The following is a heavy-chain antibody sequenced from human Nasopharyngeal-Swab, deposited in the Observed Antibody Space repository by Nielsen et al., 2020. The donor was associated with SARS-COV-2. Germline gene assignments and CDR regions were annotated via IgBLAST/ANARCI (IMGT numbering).Heavy chain of an antibody. V-gene: IGHV3-66*01. Sequence: ARSLRLACAASGFSVDKYYMHWVRPAAEKLRGWGSVSHRDGSPYYTDSVKGRLTITRDNSKNMLFLQLNSLRDEDTGLYSGSRGQYWNAASYYSQDSEWNHGFVISRKGKLFTVSS. CDR3: SRGQYWNAASYYSQDSEWNHGFVI. D-gene: IGHD3-10*01. CDR1: GFSVDKYY. J-gene: IGHJ3*02. CDR2: SHRDGSP.